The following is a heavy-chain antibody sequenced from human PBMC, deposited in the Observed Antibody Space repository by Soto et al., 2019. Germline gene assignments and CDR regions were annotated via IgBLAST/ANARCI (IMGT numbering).Heavy chain of an antibody. CDR1: GFTFSSYT. J-gene: IGHJ6*02. CDR2: IGTSSSYI. V-gene: IGHV3-21*01. D-gene: IGHD4-17*01. Sequence: GRYPGLSCAASGFTFSSYTMNWVRQAPGRGLEWVSSIGTSSSYIYYADSVKGRFTISRDNAKNSLFLQMNSLRADDTAVYYYPRDASCDYLYYYSAMDVWGQVTTV. CDR3: PRDASCDYLYYYSAMDV.